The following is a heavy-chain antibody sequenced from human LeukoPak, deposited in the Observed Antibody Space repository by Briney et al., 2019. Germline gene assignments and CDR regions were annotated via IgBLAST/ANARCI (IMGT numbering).Heavy chain of an antibody. CDR2: IYYSGST. J-gene: IGHJ4*02. D-gene: IGHD3-16*01. V-gene: IGHV4-39*07. CDR3: ARAVGSIISF. CDR1: GGSISSSSYY. Sequence: SETLSLTCTVSGGSISSSSYYWGWIRQPPGKGLEWIGSIYYSGSTYYNPSLKSRVTISVDTSKNQFSLKLSSVTAADTGVYYCARAVGSIISFWGQGTLVTVSS.